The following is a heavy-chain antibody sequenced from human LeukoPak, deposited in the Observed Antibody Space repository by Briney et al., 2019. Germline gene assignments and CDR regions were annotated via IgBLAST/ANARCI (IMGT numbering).Heavy chain of an antibody. J-gene: IGHJ4*02. D-gene: IGHD6-13*01. V-gene: IGHV4-59*01. Sequence: SETLSLTCTVSGGSISSYYWSWIRQPPGKGLEWIGSIYYSGTTNYNPSLKSRVTISVDTSKNQFSLKLSSVTAADTAVYYCARGVYIAAAQYGYWGQGTLVTVSS. CDR3: ARGVYIAAAQYGY. CDR1: GGSISSYY. CDR2: IYYSGTT.